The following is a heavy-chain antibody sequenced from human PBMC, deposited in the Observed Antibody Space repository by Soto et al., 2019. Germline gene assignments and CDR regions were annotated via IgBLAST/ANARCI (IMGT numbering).Heavy chain of an antibody. V-gene: IGHV3-30*18. J-gene: IGHJ4*02. D-gene: IGHD4-17*01. CDR2: ISYDGSNK. CDR1: GFTFSSYG. CDR3: AKDWLTSGGEYGAPSDY. Sequence: QVQLVESGGGVVQPGRSLRLSCAASGFTFSSYGMHWVRQAPGKGLEWVAVISYDGSNKYYADSVKGRFTISIDNSKNTLYLQMNSLRAEHTAVYYCAKDWLTSGGEYGAPSDYWGQGTLVTVAS.